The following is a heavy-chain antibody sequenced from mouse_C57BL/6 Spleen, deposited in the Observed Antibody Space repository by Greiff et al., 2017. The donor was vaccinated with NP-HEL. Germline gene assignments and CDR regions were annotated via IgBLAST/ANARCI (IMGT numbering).Heavy chain of an antibody. V-gene: IGHV1-55*01. CDR2: IYPGSGST. Sequence: VQLQQSGAELVKPGASVKMSCKASGYTFTSYWITWVKQRPGQGLEWIGDIYPGSGSTNYNEKFKSKATLTVDTSSSTAYMQLSSLTSEDSAVYYCAKGPLLRPLYWYFDVWGTGTTVTVSS. D-gene: IGHD1-1*01. CDR3: AKGPLLRPLYWYFDV. J-gene: IGHJ1*03. CDR1: GYTFTSYW.